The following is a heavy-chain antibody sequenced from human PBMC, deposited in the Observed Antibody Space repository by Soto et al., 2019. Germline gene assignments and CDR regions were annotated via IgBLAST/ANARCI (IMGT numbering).Heavy chain of an antibody. CDR2: IYYSGST. J-gene: IGHJ5*02. D-gene: IGHD4-4*01. V-gene: IGHV4-39*01. CDR1: GGSISSSSYF. Sequence: QLQLQESGPGLVKPSETLSLTCTVSGGSISSSSYFWGWIRQPPGKGLEWIGSIYYSGSTYYNPSLTRRVTVSVDTSKSTFSLKLSSVTAADTAVYYCARHPSNFWFDPWGQGTLVTVSS. CDR3: ARHPSNFWFDP.